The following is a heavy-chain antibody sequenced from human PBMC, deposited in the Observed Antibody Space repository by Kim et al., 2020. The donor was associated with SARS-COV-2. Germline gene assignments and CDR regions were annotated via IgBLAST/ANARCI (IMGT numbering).Heavy chain of an antibody. J-gene: IGHJ3*02. CDR3: ARLNRSWPTGAFDI. Sequence: NPTLKERVTISVDTSKDQFSLKLSSVTSADTAVYYWARLNRSWPTGAFDIWGQGTMVTVSS. V-gene: IGHV4-39*01. D-gene: IGHD6-13*01.